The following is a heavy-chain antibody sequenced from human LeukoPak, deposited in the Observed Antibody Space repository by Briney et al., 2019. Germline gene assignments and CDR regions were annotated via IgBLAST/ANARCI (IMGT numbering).Heavy chain of an antibody. CDR2: IRYDGSNK. J-gene: IGHJ4*02. D-gene: IGHD4-17*01. CDR3: AKERDYGDLNY. Sequence: PGGSLRLSCAASGFTFSSYGMHWVRQAPGKGLEWVAFIRYDGSNKYYADSVEGRFTISRDNSKNTLYPQMNSLRAEDTAVYYCAKERDYGDLNYWGQGTLVTVSS. V-gene: IGHV3-30*02. CDR1: GFTFSSYG.